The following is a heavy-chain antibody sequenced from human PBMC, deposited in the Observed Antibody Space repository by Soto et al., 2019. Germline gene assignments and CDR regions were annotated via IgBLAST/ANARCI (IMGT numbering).Heavy chain of an antibody. CDR1: IFTFSIYA. CDR2: ISGSGGST. CDR3: ANLYSSSYY. Sequence: LRLSCAASIFTFSIYAMNWVRQAPGKGLEWVSAISGSGGSTYYADSMKGRFTISRDNSKNTLYLQMNSLRAEDTAVYYCANLYSSSYYWGQGALVTVSS. J-gene: IGHJ4*02. D-gene: IGHD6-6*01. V-gene: IGHV3-23*01.